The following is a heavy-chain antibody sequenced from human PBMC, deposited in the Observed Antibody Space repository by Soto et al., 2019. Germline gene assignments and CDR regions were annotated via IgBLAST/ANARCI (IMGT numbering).Heavy chain of an antibody. CDR2: IYHSGST. Sequence: SETLSLTCAVSGGSISSSNWWSWVRQPPGKGLEWIGEIYHSGSTNYNPSLKSRVTISADKSENQLSLKLSSVTAADTAVYYCATGAAAFDIWGQGTMVTVSS. CDR1: GGSISSSNW. J-gene: IGHJ3*02. CDR3: ATGAAAFDI. D-gene: IGHD2-15*01. V-gene: IGHV4-4*02.